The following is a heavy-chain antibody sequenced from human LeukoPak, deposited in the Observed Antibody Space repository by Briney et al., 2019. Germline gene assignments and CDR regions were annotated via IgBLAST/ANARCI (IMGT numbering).Heavy chain of an antibody. V-gene: IGHV3-30*02. J-gene: IGHJ4*02. Sequence: GGSLRLSCAASGFTFSSYGMHWVRQAPGKGLEWVAFIRYDGSNKYYADSVKGRFTISRDNSKNTLYLQMNTLRAEDTAVYYCATVAAAGTEYFDFWGQGTLVPVSS. CDR3: ATVAAAGTEYFDF. CDR2: IRYDGSNK. D-gene: IGHD6-13*01. CDR1: GFTFSSYG.